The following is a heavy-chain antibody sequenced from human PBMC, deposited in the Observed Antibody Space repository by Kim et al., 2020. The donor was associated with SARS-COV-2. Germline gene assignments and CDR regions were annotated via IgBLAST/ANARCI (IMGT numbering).Heavy chain of an antibody. J-gene: IGHJ4*02. Sequence: GGSLRLSCAASGFTVSSNYMSWVRQAPGKGLEWVSVIYSGGSTYYADSVKGRFTISRDNSKNTLYLQMSSLRAEDTAVYYCATPRGYSSSLWYFDYWGQGTLVTVSS. CDR2: IYSGGST. CDR1: GFTVSSNY. V-gene: IGHV3-66*01. CDR3: ATPRGYSSSLWYFDY. D-gene: IGHD6-13*01.